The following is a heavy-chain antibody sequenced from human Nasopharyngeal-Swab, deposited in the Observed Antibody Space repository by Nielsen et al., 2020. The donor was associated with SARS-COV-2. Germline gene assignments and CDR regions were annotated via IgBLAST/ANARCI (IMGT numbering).Heavy chain of an antibody. CDR2: INYSGST. V-gene: IGHV4-34*01. Sequence: PGKGLEWIGEINYSGSTNYNPSLKSRATISVDTSKNQFSLKLSSVTAADTAVYYCAREGRIIQLWSGGFDPWGQGTLVTVSS. CDR3: AREGRIIQLWSGGFDP. J-gene: IGHJ5*02. D-gene: IGHD5-18*01.